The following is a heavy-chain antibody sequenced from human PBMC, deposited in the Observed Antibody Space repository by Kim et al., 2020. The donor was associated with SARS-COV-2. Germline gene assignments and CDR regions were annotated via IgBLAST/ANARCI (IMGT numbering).Heavy chain of an antibody. V-gene: IGHV4-30-2*01. CDR2: IYYSGSS. CDR1: GGSIRGTDYS. Sequence: SETLSLTCAVSGGSIRGTDYSWIWIRQPPGKGLEWIGFIYYSGSSYYNPSLKSRVTISVDRSNNQFSLKMISVTAADTAVYYCARHGVPRFGMDVWGHGT. CDR3: ARHGVPRFGMDV. J-gene: IGHJ6*02. D-gene: IGHD3-10*01.